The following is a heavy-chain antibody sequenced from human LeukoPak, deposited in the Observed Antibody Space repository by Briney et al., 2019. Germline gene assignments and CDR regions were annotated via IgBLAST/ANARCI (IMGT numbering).Heavy chain of an antibody. D-gene: IGHD3-9*01. Sequence: GGSLRLSCAASGFTFSSYGMHWVRQAPGKGLEWVAVISYDGSNKYYADSVKGRFTISRDNSNNALYLQMNSLRAEDTAVYYCGVYLTADYRAFDPWGQGTLVTVSS. CDR2: ISYDGSNK. CDR1: GFTFSSYG. CDR3: GVYLTADYRAFDP. J-gene: IGHJ5*02. V-gene: IGHV3-30*03.